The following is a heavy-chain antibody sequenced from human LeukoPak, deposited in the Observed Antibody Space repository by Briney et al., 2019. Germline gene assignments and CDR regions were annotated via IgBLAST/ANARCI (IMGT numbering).Heavy chain of an antibody. Sequence: SETLSLTCTVSGGSISSYYWSWIRQPPGKGLEWIGYIYYSGSTNYNPSLKSRVTISVDTSKNQFSLKLSSVTAADTAVYYCARDDLASAITRWGQGTLVTVSS. J-gene: IGHJ4*02. D-gene: IGHD1-1*01. CDR2: IYYSGST. V-gene: IGHV4-59*12. CDR1: GGSISSYY. CDR3: ARDDLASAITR.